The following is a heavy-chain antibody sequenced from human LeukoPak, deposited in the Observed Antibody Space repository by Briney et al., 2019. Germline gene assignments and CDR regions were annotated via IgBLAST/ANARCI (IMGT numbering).Heavy chain of an antibody. Sequence: ASVKVSCKASGYTFPNYHINWVRQAPGQGLEWVGWINPNSDDRGYAQKFQGRVTITRDTSRTTAYMELRSLRSEDTAVYFCARTTSFTASGYDYWGQGTLVTVSS. J-gene: IGHJ4*02. V-gene: IGHV1-8*03. CDR3: ARTTSFTASGYDY. D-gene: IGHD6-25*01. CDR1: GYTFPNYH. CDR2: INPNSDDR.